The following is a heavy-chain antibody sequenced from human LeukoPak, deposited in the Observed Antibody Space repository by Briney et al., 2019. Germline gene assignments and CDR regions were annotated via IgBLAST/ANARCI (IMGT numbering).Heavy chain of an antibody. CDR2: IYSDNT. V-gene: IGHV3-53*01. CDR3: ARGVRIAVAGNIGY. D-gene: IGHD6-19*01. Sequence: GGSLRLSCTVSGFTVSSNSMSWVRQAPGKGLEWVSFIYSDNTHYSDSVKGRFTISRDNSKNTLYLQMNSLRAEDTAVYYCARGVRIAVAGNIGYWGQGTLVTVSS. CDR1: GFTVSSNS. J-gene: IGHJ4*02.